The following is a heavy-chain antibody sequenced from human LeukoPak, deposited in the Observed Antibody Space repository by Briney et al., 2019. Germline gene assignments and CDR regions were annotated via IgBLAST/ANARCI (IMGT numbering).Heavy chain of an antibody. J-gene: IGHJ4*02. CDR3: ARVGYCSGGSCTRADY. CDR1: GGSISTYY. D-gene: IGHD2-15*01. CDR2: IYYSGST. V-gene: IGHV4-59*01. Sequence: SETLSLTCTVSGGSISTYYWSWVRQPPGKGLEWIGYIYYSGSTNYNPSLKSRVTISVDTSKNQFSLKLSSVTAADTAVYYCARVGYCSGGSCTRADYWGQGTLVTVSS.